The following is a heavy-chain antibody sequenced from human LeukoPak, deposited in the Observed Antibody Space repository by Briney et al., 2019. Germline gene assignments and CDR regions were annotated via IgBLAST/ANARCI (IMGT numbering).Heavy chain of an antibody. Sequence: PGGSLRLSCAASGFTFSSYWMHWVRQAPGKGLVWVSRINGDGTSTTYADSVKGRFTISRDNAEKSLYLQMNSLRAEDTAVYYCATSRTSDYWGQGTLVTVSS. CDR3: ATSRTSDY. J-gene: IGHJ4*02. V-gene: IGHV3-74*03. CDR1: GFTFSSYW. CDR2: INGDGTST. D-gene: IGHD1-14*01.